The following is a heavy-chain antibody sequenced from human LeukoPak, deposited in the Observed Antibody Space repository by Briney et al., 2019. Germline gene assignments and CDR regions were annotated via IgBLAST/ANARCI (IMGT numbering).Heavy chain of an antibody. D-gene: IGHD2-2*03. V-gene: IGHV5-51*01. CDR2: IHPGDFDP. J-gene: IGHJ4*02. CDR3: ARYGYCSTSSCSGMDY. Sequence: MPGKGLEWMGIIHPGDFDPTYRPSFQGQVTISADRSISTAYLQWSSLKASDTAMYYCARYGYCSTSSCSGMDYWGQGTLVTVSS.